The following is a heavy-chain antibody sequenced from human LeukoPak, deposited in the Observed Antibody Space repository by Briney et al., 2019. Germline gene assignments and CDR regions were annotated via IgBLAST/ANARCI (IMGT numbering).Heavy chain of an antibody. V-gene: IGHV3-30-3*01. J-gene: IGHJ4*02. CDR2: ISYDGSNK. Sequence: GGSLRLSCAASGFTFSRYGMNWVRQAPGKGLEWVAVISYDGSNKYYADSVKGRFTISRDNAKNTLYLQMNSLRAEDTAVYYCASAPAPVEAYWGQGTLVTVSS. CDR3: ASAPAPVEAY. CDR1: GFTFSRYG.